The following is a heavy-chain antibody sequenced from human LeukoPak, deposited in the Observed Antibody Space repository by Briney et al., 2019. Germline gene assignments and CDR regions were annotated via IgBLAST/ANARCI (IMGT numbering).Heavy chain of an antibody. V-gene: IGHV3-30*18. J-gene: IGHJ4*02. CDR2: ISYDGSNK. CDR3: AKGSIAVADVDYFDY. CDR1: GFTFNSYG. Sequence: GGSLRLSCAASGFTFNSYGMHWVRQAPGKGLEWVAVISYDGSNKYYADSVKGRFTISRDNSKNTLYLQMNSLRAEDTAVYYCAKGSIAVADVDYFDYWGQGTLVTVSS. D-gene: IGHD6-19*01.